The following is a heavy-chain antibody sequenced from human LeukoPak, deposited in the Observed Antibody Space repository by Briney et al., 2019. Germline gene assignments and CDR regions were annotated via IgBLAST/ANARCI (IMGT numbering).Heavy chain of an antibody. J-gene: IGHJ4*02. CDR3: GKDLTGGWSLDY. CDR2: ISDDGRRK. Sequence: GGSLRLSCAASGFTFSSYGMHWVRQAPGKGLEWAAFISDDGRRKYYADSVKGRFTISRDDSKNTVYLQMNSLRSEDTAMYYCGKDLTGGWSLDYWGRGTLVTVSS. CDR1: GFTFSSYG. V-gene: IGHV3-30*18. D-gene: IGHD6-19*01.